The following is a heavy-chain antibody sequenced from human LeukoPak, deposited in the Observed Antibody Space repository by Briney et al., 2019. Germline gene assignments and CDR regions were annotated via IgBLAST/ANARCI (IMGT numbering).Heavy chain of an antibody. CDR1: GGSISSYY. Sequence: KPSETLSLTCTVSGGSISSYYWSWIRQPAGKGLEWIGRIYTIGSTNYNPSLKSRVTMSVDTSKNQFSLKLSSVTAADTAVYYCARADRGIQSLYYFDYWGQGTLVTVSS. CDR2: IYTIGST. CDR3: ARADRGIQSLYYFDY. V-gene: IGHV4-4*07. J-gene: IGHJ4*02.